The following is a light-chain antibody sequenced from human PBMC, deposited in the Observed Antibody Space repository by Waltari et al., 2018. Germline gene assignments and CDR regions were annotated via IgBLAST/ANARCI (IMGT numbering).Light chain of an antibody. Sequence: QSVLTQPPSASGTPGQRATISCSGSSPNIGRNTVNWYQHLPGTAPKLLLYSNNQRPSGVPDRFSGSKSGTSASLAISGLQSEDAADYYCAAWDDSLNAWLFGGGTKLTVL. J-gene: IGLJ3*02. CDR2: SNN. CDR3: AAWDDSLNAWL. CDR1: SPNIGRNT. V-gene: IGLV1-44*01.